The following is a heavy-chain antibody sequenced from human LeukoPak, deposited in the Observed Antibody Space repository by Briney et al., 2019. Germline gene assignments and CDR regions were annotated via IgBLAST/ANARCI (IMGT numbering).Heavy chain of an antibody. CDR1: GFTFDDYA. J-gene: IGHJ4*02. V-gene: IGHV3-9*01. CDR2: ISWNSGSI. CDR3: AKGSMKGY. D-gene: IGHD2/OR15-2a*01. Sequence: GGSLRLSCAASGFTFDDYAMHWVRQAPGKSLEWVSGISWNSGSIGYADSVKGRFTISRDNAKNTLYLQMNSLRAEDTAVYYCAKGSMKGYWGQGTLVTVSS.